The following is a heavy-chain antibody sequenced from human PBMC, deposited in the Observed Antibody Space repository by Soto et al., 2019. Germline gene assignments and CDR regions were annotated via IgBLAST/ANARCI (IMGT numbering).Heavy chain of an antibody. CDR3: VKEGKMGVEGFDF. J-gene: IGHJ4*01. Sequence: GGSLRLSCATSGFTFSDHAMHWVRQPPGEGLEWVSGIRGDLVTTPYADSVKGRFTISRDNSKNTLYLQMNSLRAEDTGIYYCVKEGKMGVEGFDFWGHGTLVTVSS. CDR1: GFTFSDHA. D-gene: IGHD1-26*01. V-gene: IGHV3-23*01. CDR2: IRGDLVTT.